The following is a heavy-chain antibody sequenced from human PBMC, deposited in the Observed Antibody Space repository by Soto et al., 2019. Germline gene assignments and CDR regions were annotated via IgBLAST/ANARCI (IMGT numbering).Heavy chain of an antibody. V-gene: IGHV4-59*01. D-gene: IGHD1-26*01. J-gene: IGHJ5*02. CDR3: ARDALEGATTGWFDP. Sequence: QVQLQESGPGLVKPSETLSLTCTVSGGSISSYYWSWIRQPPGKGLEWIGYIYYIGSTNYNPSLKCRVTISVDTSKNQFSLKLSSVTAADTAVYYCARDALEGATTGWFDPWGQGTLVTVSS. CDR1: GGSISSYY. CDR2: IYYIGST.